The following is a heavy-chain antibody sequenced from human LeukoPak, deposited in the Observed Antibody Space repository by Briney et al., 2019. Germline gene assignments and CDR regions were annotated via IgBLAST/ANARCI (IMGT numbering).Heavy chain of an antibody. V-gene: IGHV4-4*02. CDR2: IYHSGST. CDR1: GGSISSSNW. J-gene: IGHJ4*02. CDR3: AGVTRGLTYYSRDY. D-gene: IGHD4-11*01. Sequence: PSGTLSLTCAVSGGSISSSNWWSWVRQPPGEGLEWIGEIYHSGSTNYNPSLKSRVTISVDKSKNQFSLKLSSVTAADTAVYYCAGVTRGLTYYSRDYWGQGILVTVSS.